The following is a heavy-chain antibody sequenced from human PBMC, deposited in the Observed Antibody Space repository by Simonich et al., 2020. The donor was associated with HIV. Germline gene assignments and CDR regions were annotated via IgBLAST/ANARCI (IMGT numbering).Heavy chain of an antibody. J-gene: IGHJ4*02. Sequence: CAASGFTFSSYAMHWVRQAPGKGLEWVAVISYDGSNKYYADSVKGRFTISRDNAKNSLYLQMNSLRAEDTAVYYCARLYCGGGSCFSSFDYWGQGSLVTVSS. D-gene: IGHD2-15*01. CDR1: GFTFSSYA. CDR2: ISYDGSNK. V-gene: IGHV3-30*07. CDR3: ARLYCGGGSCFSSFDY.